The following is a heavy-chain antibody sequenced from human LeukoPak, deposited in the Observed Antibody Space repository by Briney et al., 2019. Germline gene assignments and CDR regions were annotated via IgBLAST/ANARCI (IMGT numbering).Heavy chain of an antibody. CDR2: INHSGST. Sequence: PSETLSLTCAVYGGSFSGYYWSWIRQPPGKGLEWIGEINHSGSTNYNPSLKSRVTISVDTSKNQFSLKLSSVTAADTAVYYCARAPYDFWSGYFGVGYYYGMDVWGQGTTVTVSS. D-gene: IGHD3-3*01. V-gene: IGHV4-34*01. CDR1: GGSFSGYY. J-gene: IGHJ6*02. CDR3: ARAPYDFWSGYFGVGYYYGMDV.